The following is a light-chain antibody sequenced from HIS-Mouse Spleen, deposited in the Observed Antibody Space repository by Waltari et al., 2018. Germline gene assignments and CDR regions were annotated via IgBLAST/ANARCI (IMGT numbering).Light chain of an antibody. CDR3: SSYTSSSTYV. Sequence: QSALTQPASASGSPGHSTPISCTGTSSGDGGYNDLSWYQQHQGKAPNLMIYDVSNRPSGVSNRFSGSKSGNTASLTISGLQAEDEADYYCSSYTSSSTYVFGTGTKVTVL. CDR2: DVS. CDR1: SSGDGGYND. J-gene: IGLJ1*01. V-gene: IGLV2-14*03.